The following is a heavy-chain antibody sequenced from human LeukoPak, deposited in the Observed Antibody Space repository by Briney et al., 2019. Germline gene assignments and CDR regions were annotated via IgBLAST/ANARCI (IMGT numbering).Heavy chain of an antibody. CDR1: GFTFSRSA. CDR2: ISSSGNT. Sequence: GGSLRLSCAASGFTFSRSAMTWVRQTPGKGLDWVSSISSSGNTYYADSVKGRFTISRDNSKNTLYLQMNSLRAEDTAVYYCAKAIGDYYGSGSPDAFDIWGQGTMVTVSS. CDR3: AKAIGDYYGSGSPDAFDI. D-gene: IGHD3-10*01. V-gene: IGHV3-23*01. J-gene: IGHJ3*02.